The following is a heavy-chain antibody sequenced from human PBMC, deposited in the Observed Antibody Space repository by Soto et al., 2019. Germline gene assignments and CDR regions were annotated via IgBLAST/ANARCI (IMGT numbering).Heavy chain of an antibody. CDR3: ARGPAP. J-gene: IGHJ5*02. V-gene: IGHV4-31*02. Sequence: QVQLQESGPGLVKPSQTLSLTCTVSGGSISTDGYYWSWIRQHPGKGLAWFGYIYNSATTYYSPSRKSRVTISVDTSKHQFSLKLSSVTVADTAVYYCARGPAPWGQGARVTVSS. CDR1: GGSISTDGYY. CDR2: IYNSATT.